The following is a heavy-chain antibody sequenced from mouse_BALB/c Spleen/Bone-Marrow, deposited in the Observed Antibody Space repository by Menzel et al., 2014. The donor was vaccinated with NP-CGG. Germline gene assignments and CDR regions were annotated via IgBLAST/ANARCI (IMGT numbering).Heavy chain of an antibody. CDR3: ARSGNFFDY. D-gene: IGHD1-3*01. V-gene: IGHV3-2*02. CDR2: ITYSGNT. J-gene: IGHJ2*01. CDR1: GYSITSDYA. Sequence: DVKLVESGPGLAKPSQSLSLTCTVTGYSITSDYAWNWIRQFPGNKLEWMGYITYSGNTTYNPSLKSRISFTRDTSKNQFFLQLISVTIEDTATYYCARSGNFFDYWGQGTTLTVSS.